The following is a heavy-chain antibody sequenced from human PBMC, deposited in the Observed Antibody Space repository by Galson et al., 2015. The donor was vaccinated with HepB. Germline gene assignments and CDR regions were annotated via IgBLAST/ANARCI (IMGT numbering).Heavy chain of an antibody. Sequence: QTLTLTCTFSGFSLSTSGVGVGWICQPPGKALEWLALIYWDDDKRYSPSLKSRLTITKDTSKNQVILTMTNMDPVDTATYYCARYFEGATIIDYWGQGTLVTVSS. V-gene: IGHV2-5*02. D-gene: IGHD5-12*01. CDR3: ARYFEGATIIDY. J-gene: IGHJ4*02. CDR1: GFSLSTSGVG. CDR2: IYWDDDK.